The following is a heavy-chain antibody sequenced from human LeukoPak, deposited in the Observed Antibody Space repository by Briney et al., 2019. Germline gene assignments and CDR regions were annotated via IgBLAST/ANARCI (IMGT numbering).Heavy chain of an antibody. CDR3: ARGRSERWLQSSFDY. CDR1: GYTFTGYY. D-gene: IGHD5-24*01. J-gene: IGHJ4*02. V-gene: IGHV1-2*06. Sequence: ASVKVSCKASGYTFTGYYMHWLRQAPGQGLEWMGRINPNSGGTNYAQKFQGRVTMIRDTSISTAYMERSRLRADDTAVYYCARGRSERWLQSSFDYWGQGTLVTVSS. CDR2: INPNSGGT.